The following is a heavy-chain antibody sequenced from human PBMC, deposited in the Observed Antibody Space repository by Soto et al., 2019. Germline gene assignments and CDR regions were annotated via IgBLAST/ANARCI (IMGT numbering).Heavy chain of an antibody. Sequence: PSETLSLTCTVSGGSISSYYWSWIRQPPGKGPEWIGYIYYSGSTNYNPSLKSRVTISVDTSKNQFSLKLSSVTAADTAVYYCARATCSSTSCYGWLVWFDPWGQGTLVTVSS. J-gene: IGHJ5*02. V-gene: IGHV4-59*01. CDR1: GGSISSYY. CDR2: IYYSGST. D-gene: IGHD2-2*01. CDR3: ARATCSSTSCYGWLVWFDP.